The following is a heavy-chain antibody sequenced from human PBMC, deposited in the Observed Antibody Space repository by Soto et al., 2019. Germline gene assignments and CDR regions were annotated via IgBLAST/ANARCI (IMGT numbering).Heavy chain of an antibody. J-gene: IGHJ4*02. CDR3: ARDRHIYYYDSSGYSPLGY. D-gene: IGHD3-22*01. V-gene: IGHV1-3*01. CDR1: GYTFTSYA. Sequence: ASVKVCCKASGYTFTSYAMQWVRQATGQRLEWMGWINAGNGNTKYSQKFQGRVTITRDTSASTAYMELSSLRSEDTAVYYCARDRHIYYYDSSGYSPLGYWGQGTLVTVS. CDR2: INAGNGNT.